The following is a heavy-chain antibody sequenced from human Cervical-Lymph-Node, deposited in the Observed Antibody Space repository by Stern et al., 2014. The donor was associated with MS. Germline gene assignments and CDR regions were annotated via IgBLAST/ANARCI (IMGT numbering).Heavy chain of an antibody. CDR1: GGPISSGTYY. D-gene: IGHD2-15*01. J-gene: IGHJ4*02. CDR3: ARGRNGFGYDS. Sequence: VQLVESGPGLVKPSQTLSLTCTVSGGPISSGTYYWSWIRQPAGKGLEWIGRIYASGSTDYTSPLKGRAPISVDMSKTHLSLRLPHVTAADTAVYYCARGRNGFGYDSWGQGTLATVSP. V-gene: IGHV4-61*02. CDR2: IYASGST.